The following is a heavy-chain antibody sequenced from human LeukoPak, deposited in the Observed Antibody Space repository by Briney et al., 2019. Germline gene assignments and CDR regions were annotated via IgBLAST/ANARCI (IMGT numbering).Heavy chain of an antibody. J-gene: IGHJ5*01. Sequence: SETLSLTCAVYGGSFSGYYWSWIRQPPGKGLEWIGEINHSGSTNYNPSLKSRVTISLETSKNQFSLKLSSVTAADTAVYYCAREGNSYGSNWFDPWGQGTLVTVPS. D-gene: IGHD5-18*01. CDR3: AREGNSYGSNWFDP. CDR1: GGSFSGYY. CDR2: INHSGST. V-gene: IGHV4-34*01.